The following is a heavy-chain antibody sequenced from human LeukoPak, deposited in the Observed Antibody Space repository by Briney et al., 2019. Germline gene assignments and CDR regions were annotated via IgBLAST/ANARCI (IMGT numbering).Heavy chain of an antibody. CDR3: AKGASASYWYYFDY. CDR2: ISSSGITV. D-gene: IGHD1-26*01. Sequence: GGSLILSCAASGFTFNNYEMNWVRQAPGKGLECVSYISSSGITVYYADSVKGRFTISRDNAKNSLYLQMNSLRAEDMAVYYCAKGASASYWYYFDYWGQGTLVTVSS. J-gene: IGHJ4*02. V-gene: IGHV3-48*03. CDR1: GFTFNNYE.